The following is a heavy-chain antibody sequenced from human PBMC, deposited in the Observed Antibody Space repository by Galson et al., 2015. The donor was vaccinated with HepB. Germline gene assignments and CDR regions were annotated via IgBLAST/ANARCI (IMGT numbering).Heavy chain of an antibody. CDR2: ISSNGGST. J-gene: IGHJ6*02. D-gene: IGHD4-17*01. CDR1: GFTFSSYA. CDR3: VKSTVTDLTWGRAYSKTYYYYYYGMDV. Sequence: LRLSCAASGFTFSSYAMHWVRQAPGKGLEYVSAISSNGGSTYYADSVKGRFTISRDNSKNTLYLQMSSLRAEDTAVYYCVKSTVTDLTWGRAYSKTYYYYYYGMDVWGQGTTVTVSS. V-gene: IGHV3-64D*06.